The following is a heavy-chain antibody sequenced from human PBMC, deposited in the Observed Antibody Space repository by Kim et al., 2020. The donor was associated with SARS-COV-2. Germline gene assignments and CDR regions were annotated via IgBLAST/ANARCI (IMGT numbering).Heavy chain of an antibody. V-gene: IGHV4-38-2*02. J-gene: IGHJ4*02. Sequence: SETLSLICTVSGYSISSGYYWGWIRQPPGKGLEWIGSIYHSGSTYYNPSLKSRVTISVDTSKNQFSLKLSSVTAADTAAYYCARGGTLGKGDYWGQGTLV. CDR2: IYHSGST. D-gene: IGHD3-16*01. CDR1: GYSISSGYY. CDR3: ARGGTLGKGDY.